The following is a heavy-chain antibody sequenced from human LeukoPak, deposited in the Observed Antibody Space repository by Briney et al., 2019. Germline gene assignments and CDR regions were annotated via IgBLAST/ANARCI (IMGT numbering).Heavy chain of an antibody. D-gene: IGHD3-10*01. CDR3: AKVRGSGTFDY. CDR1: GFTFSDYY. CDR2: ISYDGSNK. J-gene: IGHJ4*02. V-gene: IGHV3-30*18. Sequence: GGSLRLSCAASGFTFSDYYMNWVRQAPGKGLEWVAVISYDGSNKYYADSVKGRFTISRDNSKNTLYLQMNSLRAEDTAVYYCAKVRGSGTFDYWGQGTLVTVSS.